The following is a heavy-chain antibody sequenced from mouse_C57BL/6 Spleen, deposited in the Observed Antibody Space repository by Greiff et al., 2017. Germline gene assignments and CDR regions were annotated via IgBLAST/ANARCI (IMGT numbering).Heavy chain of an antibody. CDR3: ARKKSGDY. CDR1: GYTFTSYW. D-gene: IGHD1-3*01. V-gene: IGHV1-50*01. J-gene: IGHJ2*01. CDR2: IDPSDSYT. Sequence: QVQLQQSGAELVKPGASVKLSCKASGYTFTSYWMQWVKQRPGQGLEWIGEIDPSDSYTNYNQKFKGKATLTVDTSSSTAYMQLSSLTSEDSAVYYCARKKSGDYWGQGTTLTVSS.